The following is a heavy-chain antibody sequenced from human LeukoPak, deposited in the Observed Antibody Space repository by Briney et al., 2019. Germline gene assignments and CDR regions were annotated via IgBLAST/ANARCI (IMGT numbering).Heavy chain of an antibody. CDR2: IRYDGSNK. J-gene: IGHJ4*02. V-gene: IGHV3-30*02. CDR3: AKGGSPAYNFDY. CDR1: GFTFSTYG. Sequence: GGSLRLSCAASGFTFSTYGMHWVRQAPGKGLEWVAFIRYDGSNKYYADSVKGRFTISRDNSKNTTYLQMNSLRAEDTAVYYCAKGGSPAYNFDYWGQGTLVTVSS. D-gene: IGHD4-11*01.